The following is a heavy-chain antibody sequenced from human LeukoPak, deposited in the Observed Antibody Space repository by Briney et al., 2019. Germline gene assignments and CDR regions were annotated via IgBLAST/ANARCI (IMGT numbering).Heavy chain of an antibody. Sequence: SETLSLTCTVSGGSISSYCWSWIRQPPGKGLEWIGYIYYSGSTNYNPSLKSRVTISVDTSKNQFSLKLSSVTAADTAVYYCASVGGQDYRVYNWGQGTPVTVSS. CDR2: IYYSGST. D-gene: IGHD4-11*01. J-gene: IGHJ4*02. CDR1: GGSISSYC. V-gene: IGHV4-59*01. CDR3: ASVGGQDYRVYN.